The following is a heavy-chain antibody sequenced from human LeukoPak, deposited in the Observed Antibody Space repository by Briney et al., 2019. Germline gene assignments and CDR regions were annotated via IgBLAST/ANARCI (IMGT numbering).Heavy chain of an antibody. V-gene: IGHV4-4*02. Sequence: SETLSLTCAVSGGSISSTNWWSWVRQPPGKGLEWIGEIYHSGSTNYNPSLKSRVTISVDTSKNQFSLKLNSVTAADTAVYYCASGWFGAGYYWGQGTVVTVSS. CDR2: IYHSGST. D-gene: IGHD3-10*01. CDR3: ASGWFGAGYY. J-gene: IGHJ4*02. CDR1: GGSISSTNW.